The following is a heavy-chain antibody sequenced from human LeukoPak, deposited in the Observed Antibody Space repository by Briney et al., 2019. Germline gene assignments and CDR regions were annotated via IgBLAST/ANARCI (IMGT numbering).Heavy chain of an antibody. CDR3: AKDLGGKPYYYYGMDV. CDR1: GFTFSSYA. J-gene: IGHJ6*02. V-gene: IGHV3-23*01. CDR2: ISGGGGGT. Sequence: GGSLRLSCAASGFTFSSYAMTWVRQAPGKGLEWVSAISGGGGGTFYADSVKGRFTNSRDNSKNTLYLQMNSLSAEDTAVYYCAKDLGGKPYYYYGMDVWGQGTTVTVSS.